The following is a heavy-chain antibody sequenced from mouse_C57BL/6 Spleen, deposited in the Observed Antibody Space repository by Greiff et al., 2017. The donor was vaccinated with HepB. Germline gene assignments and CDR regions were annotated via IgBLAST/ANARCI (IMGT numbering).Heavy chain of an antibody. V-gene: IGHV1-81*01. D-gene: IGHD1-1*01. CDR3: ARLLRYHPYFDY. CDR1: GYTFTSYG. CDR2: IYPRSGNT. J-gene: IGHJ2*01. Sequence: VMLVESGAELARPGASVKLSCKASGYTFTSYGISWVKRRTGQGLEWIGEIYPRSGNTYYNEKFKGKATLTADKSSSTAYMELRSLTSEDSAVYFCARLLRYHPYFDYWGQGTTLTVSS.